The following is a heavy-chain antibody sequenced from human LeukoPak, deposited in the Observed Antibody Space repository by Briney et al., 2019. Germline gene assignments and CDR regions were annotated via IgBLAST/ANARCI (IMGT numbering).Heavy chain of an antibody. V-gene: IGHV1-2*02. Sequence: ASVRVSCKASGYTFTGYYMHWVRQAPGQGLEWMGWINPNSGGTNYAQKFQGRVTMTRDTSISTAYMELSRLRSDDTAVYYCARVHLNYGSGSYAYWGQGTLVTVSS. CDR1: GYTFTGYY. J-gene: IGHJ4*02. D-gene: IGHD3-10*01. CDR3: ARVHLNYGSGSYAY. CDR2: INPNSGGT.